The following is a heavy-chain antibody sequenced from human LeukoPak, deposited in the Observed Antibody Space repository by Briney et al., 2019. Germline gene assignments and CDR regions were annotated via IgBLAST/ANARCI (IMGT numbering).Heavy chain of an antibody. CDR1: DDSITMYY. D-gene: IGHD6-13*01. J-gene: IGHJ4*02. CDR3: ARIYSSSWYFDY. CDR2: VDHTGST. V-gene: IGHV4-4*08. Sequence: SETLSLTCSVSDDSITMYYWTWIRQPPGKGLEWIGYVDHTGSTNFNPSLNGRVSISVDTSKNQFSLKLSSVTAADTAVYYCARIYSSSWYFDYWGQGTLVTVSS.